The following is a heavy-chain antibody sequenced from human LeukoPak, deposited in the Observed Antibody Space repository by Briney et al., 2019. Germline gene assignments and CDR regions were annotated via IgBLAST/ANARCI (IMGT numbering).Heavy chain of an antibody. CDR2: IKSKTDGGTT. J-gene: IGHJ5*02. D-gene: IGHD2-2*01. V-gene: IGHV3-15*01. Sequence: GGSLRLSCAASGFTFSNAWMSWVRQAPGKGLEWVGRIKSKTDGGTTDYAAPVKGRFTISRDDSKNTLYLQMNSLKTEDTAVYYCTTEADIVVVPAAINVWNWFDPWGQGTLVTVSS. CDR3: TTEADIVVVPAAINVWNWFDP. CDR1: GFTFSNAW.